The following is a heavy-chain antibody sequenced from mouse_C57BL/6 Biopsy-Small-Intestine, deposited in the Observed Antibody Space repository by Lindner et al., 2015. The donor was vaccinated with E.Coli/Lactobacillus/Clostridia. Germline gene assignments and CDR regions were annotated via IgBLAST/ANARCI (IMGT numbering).Heavy chain of an antibody. Sequence: SVKVSCKASGGTFNTYAITWVRQAPGQGLEWMGGIIPIFGTGNYAQKFQGRVTITADDSTSTAYMELSSLRSEDTAVYYCARGRGPIYDSLDSWGQGTLVTVSS. CDR1: GGTFNTYA. V-gene: IGHV1-81*01. CDR3: ARGRGPIYDSLDS. J-gene: IGHJ4*01. D-gene: IGHD1-3*01. CDR2: IIPIFGTG.